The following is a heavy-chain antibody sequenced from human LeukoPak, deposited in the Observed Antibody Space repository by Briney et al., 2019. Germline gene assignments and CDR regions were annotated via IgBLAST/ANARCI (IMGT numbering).Heavy chain of an antibody. V-gene: IGHV3-7*01. CDR2: IKQDGSEK. Sequence: GGSLRLSCAASGFTFSSYWMSWVRQAPGKGLEWVANIKQDGSEKYYVDSVKGRFTISRDNAKNSLYLQMNSLRAEDTAVYYCARDFSGYSSSWPNLFYYYYYMDAWGKGTTVTVSS. J-gene: IGHJ6*03. CDR3: ARDFSGYSSSWPNLFYYYYYMDA. CDR1: GFTFSSYW. D-gene: IGHD6-13*01.